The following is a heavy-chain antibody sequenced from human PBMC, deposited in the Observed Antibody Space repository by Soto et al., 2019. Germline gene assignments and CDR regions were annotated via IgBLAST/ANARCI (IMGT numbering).Heavy chain of an antibody. CDR1: GFTFSSYS. Sequence: PGGSLRLSCAASGFTFSSYSMNWVRQAPGKGLEWVSSISSSSSYIYYADSVKGRFTISRDNAKNSLYLQMNSLRAEDTAVYYCARKQWPLVPYDYWGQGTLVTVSS. D-gene: IGHD6-19*01. J-gene: IGHJ4*02. CDR3: ARKQWPLVPYDY. V-gene: IGHV3-21*04. CDR2: ISSSSSYI.